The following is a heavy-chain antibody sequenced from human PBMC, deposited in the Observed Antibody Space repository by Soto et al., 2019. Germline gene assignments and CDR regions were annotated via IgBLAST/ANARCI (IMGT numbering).Heavy chain of an antibody. CDR1: GFSFSTFA. V-gene: IGHV3-23*01. CDR3: ADTMVASNGHFHH. D-gene: IGHD2-8*01. Sequence: GGSLRLSCAASGFSFSTFAMSWVRQAPGKGLEWVSAISGSGVSSYYADSVRGRFTISRDNHKKTLYLQMNSLRADDTAIYYCADTMVASNGHFHHWGQGTLVTVSS. CDR2: ISGSGVSS. J-gene: IGHJ1*01.